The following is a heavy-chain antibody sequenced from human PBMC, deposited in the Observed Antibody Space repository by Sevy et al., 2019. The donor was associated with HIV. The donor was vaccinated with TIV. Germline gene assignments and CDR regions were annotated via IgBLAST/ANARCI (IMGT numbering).Heavy chain of an antibody. Sequence: GGSLRLSCAASGFTFSSYGMHWVRQAPGKGLEWVAVLWYDGSNKHYADSVKGRFTISRDNSKNTLYLQMNSLRAEDTAVYYCARDLMGSYYDSSGYYFRWGQGTLVTVSS. J-gene: IGHJ4*02. CDR2: LWYDGSNK. V-gene: IGHV3-33*01. D-gene: IGHD3-22*01. CDR3: ARDLMGSYYDSSGYYFR. CDR1: GFTFSSYG.